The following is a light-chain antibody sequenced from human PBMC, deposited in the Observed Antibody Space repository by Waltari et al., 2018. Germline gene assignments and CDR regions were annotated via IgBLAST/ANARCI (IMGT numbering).Light chain of an antibody. CDR3: QQYDGIVFT. J-gene: IGKJ4*01. CDR1: QTVSTIS. CDR2: GAS. Sequence: EIVWTQSPGTLSFSPGERATLSGRASQTVSTISLDWYQQKPGQAPRLLIYGASTRATGIPDRFSGSGSGTDFTLTISRLEPEDFAVYYCQQYDGIVFTFGGGTRVEI. V-gene: IGKV3-20*01.